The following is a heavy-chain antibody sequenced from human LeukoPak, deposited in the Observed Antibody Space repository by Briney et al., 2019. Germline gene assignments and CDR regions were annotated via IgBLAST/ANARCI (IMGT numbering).Heavy chain of an antibody. CDR2: IHYTGST. CDR1: GGSINSYH. V-gene: IGHV4-59*01. CDR3: ARHDFGATRDY. J-gene: IGHJ4*02. D-gene: IGHD3/OR15-3a*01. Sequence: PSETLSLTCSVSGGSINSYHWSWIRQPPGKGLEWIGYIHYTGSTDYNPSLKSRVTISLDTSKSQFSLKVNSVTAADTAVYYCARHDFGATRDYWGQGTLVTVSS.